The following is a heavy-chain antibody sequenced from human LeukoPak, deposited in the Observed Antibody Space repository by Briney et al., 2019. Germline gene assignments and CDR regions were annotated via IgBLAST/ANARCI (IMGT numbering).Heavy chain of an antibody. D-gene: IGHD6-6*01. V-gene: IGHV3-23*01. CDR3: AKVVRTRSSSVYYYYYTDV. J-gene: IGHJ6*03. CDR1: GFTFSSYA. Sequence: GGSLRLSCAASGFTFSSYAMSWVRQAPGKGLEWVSAISGSGGSTYYADSVKGRFTISRDNSKDTLYLQMNSLRAEDTAVYYCAKVVRTRSSSVYYYYYTDVWGKGTTVTVSS. CDR2: ISGSGGST.